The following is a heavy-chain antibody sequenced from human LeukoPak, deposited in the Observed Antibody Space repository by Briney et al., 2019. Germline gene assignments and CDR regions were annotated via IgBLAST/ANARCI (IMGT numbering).Heavy chain of an antibody. J-gene: IGHJ4*02. D-gene: IGHD3-3*01. CDR1: GFTFSSYE. CDR2: IYPGDSDT. Sequence: PGGSLRLSCAASGFTFSSYEMNWVRQAPGKGLEWMGIIYPGDSDTRYSPSFQGQVTISTDKSISTAYLQWSSLKASDTAIYYCARAYYDLWSGDSSLDNGFDYWGQGTLVTVSS. CDR3: ARAYYDLWSGDSSLDNGFDY. V-gene: IGHV5-51*01.